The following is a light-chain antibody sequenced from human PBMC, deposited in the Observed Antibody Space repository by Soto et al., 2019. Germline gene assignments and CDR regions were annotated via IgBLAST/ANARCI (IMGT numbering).Light chain of an antibody. V-gene: IGLV1-44*01. CDR3: ATWDDSLNGFV. J-gene: IGLJ1*01. CDR1: SSNIGSNT. Sequence: QPVLTQPPSASGTPGQRVTISCSGTSSNIGSNTLNWYQQLPGTAPKLLIFGNNQRPSGVPDRFFGSKSGTSASLAISGLQSDDEAEYYCATWDDSLNGFVFGSGTKLTVL. CDR2: GNN.